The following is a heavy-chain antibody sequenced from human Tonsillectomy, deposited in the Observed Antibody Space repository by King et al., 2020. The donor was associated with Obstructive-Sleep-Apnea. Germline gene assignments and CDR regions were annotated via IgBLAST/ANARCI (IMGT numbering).Heavy chain of an antibody. Sequence: QLVQSGAEVKKPGASVKVSCQASGYTFSSYGITWVRQAPGQGLEWMGWISTYNGNTKYAHKLQDRVTMTTDTSTSTAYMELRSLRSDDTAVYYCARYDTAVVGSTDYFDYWGQGTLVTVSS. V-gene: IGHV1-18*04. D-gene: IGHD6-13*01. J-gene: IGHJ4*02. CDR2: ISTYNGNT. CDR3: ARYDTAVVGSTDYFDY. CDR1: GYTFSSYG.